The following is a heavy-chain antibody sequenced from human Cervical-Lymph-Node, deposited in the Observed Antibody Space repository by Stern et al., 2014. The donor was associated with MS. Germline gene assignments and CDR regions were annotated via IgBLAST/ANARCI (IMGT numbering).Heavy chain of an antibody. CDR1: GYAFTKYA. J-gene: IGHJ6*02. Sequence: QVQLVQSGAEVKKPGASVHVSCKASGYAFTKYAIHWVRQAPGQRLQWMGWIYGGNGNTKYSQTFQGRVTFTQDTSATTAYMEVRSLRSDDTAVYYCARATHYDPQPRDFYYGMDVWGQGTPVIVSS. D-gene: IGHD3-16*01. CDR2: IYGGNGNT. CDR3: ARATHYDPQPRDFYYGMDV. V-gene: IGHV1-3*01.